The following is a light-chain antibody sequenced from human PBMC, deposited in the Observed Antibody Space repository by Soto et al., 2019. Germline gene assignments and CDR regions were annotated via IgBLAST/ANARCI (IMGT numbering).Light chain of an antibody. V-gene: IGKV3-20*01. Sequence: ETVLTQSPGTLSLSPGERATLTCRASQSVTSSSLGWYQQKPCQPPRLLIYAASSRATDIPDRFSGSGSGTDFTLTISRQEPEDFAVYFCQQYGYSPITFGHGTRLEI. CDR3: QQYGYSPIT. CDR2: AAS. J-gene: IGKJ5*01. CDR1: QSVTSSS.